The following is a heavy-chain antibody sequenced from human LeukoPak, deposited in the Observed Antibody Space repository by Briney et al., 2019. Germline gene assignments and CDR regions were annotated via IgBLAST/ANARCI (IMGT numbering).Heavy chain of an antibody. D-gene: IGHD5-24*01. CDR3: ARTPWLQLEFWFDT. CDR2: ITDSGDTV. Sequence: NPGGSLRLSCAASGFTFSDFYMSRIRQAPGKGLEWLSYITDSGDTVSYAGSVKGRFTISRDNAKNSLYLQMNSLRADDTAVYYCARTPWLQLEFWFDTWGQGTLVTVSS. V-gene: IGHV3-11*01. J-gene: IGHJ5*02. CDR1: GFTFSDFY.